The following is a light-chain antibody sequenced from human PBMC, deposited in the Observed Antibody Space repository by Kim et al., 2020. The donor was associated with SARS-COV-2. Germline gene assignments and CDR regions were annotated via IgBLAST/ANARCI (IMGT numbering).Light chain of an antibody. V-gene: IGKV3-15*01. CDR1: QSVSSN. CDR3: QQYNKWFALS. J-gene: IGKJ4*01. CDR2: DAY. Sequence: SPGERATLSGRASQSVSSNIAWYQQKPGQAPRLLIYDAYNRATGVPARFSGSGSGTEFTLTISSLQSEDSAVYHCQQYNKWFALSFGGGTKVDIK.